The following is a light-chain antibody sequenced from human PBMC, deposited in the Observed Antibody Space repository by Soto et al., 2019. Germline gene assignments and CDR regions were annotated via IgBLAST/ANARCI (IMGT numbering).Light chain of an antibody. Sequence: QLVLTQSPSASASLGASVKLTCTLSSGHSTYAIAWHQQQPEKGPRYLMRVNSDGSHTKGDWIPDRLSGSSSGAERYLTISSLQSEDEANYYCQTWATGIVVFGGGTKPPS. V-gene: IGLV4-69*01. CDR2: VNSDGSH. J-gene: IGLJ3*02. CDR3: QTWATGIVV. CDR1: SGHSTYA.